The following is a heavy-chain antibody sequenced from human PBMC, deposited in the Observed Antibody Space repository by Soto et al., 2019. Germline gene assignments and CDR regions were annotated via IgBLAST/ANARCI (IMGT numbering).Heavy chain of an antibody. CDR2: ISYDGSNK. CDR1: GFTFSSYG. J-gene: IGHJ4*02. D-gene: IGHD4-17*01. CDR3: AKGQLEMTTVET. Sequence: GGSLRLSCAASGFTFSSYGMHWVRQAPGKGLEWVAVISYDGSNKYYADSVKGRFTISRDNSKNTLYLQMNSLRAEDTAVYYCAKGQLEMTTVETWGQGTLVTVSS. V-gene: IGHV3-30*18.